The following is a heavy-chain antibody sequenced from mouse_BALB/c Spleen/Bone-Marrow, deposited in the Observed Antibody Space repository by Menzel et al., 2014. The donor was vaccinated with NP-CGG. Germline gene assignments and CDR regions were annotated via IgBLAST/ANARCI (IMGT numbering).Heavy chain of an antibody. Sequence: EVQLQRSGAELVKPGASVKLSCTASGFNIKDTYMHWVKQRPEQGLEWIVGIDPANGNTRYDPKFQGKATITADTSSNTAYLQLSSLTSEDTAVYYCAYYRYDEGGFAFWGQGTLVTVSA. D-gene: IGHD2-14*01. V-gene: IGHV14-3*02. J-gene: IGHJ3*01. CDR3: AYYRYDEGGFAF. CDR1: GFNIKDTY. CDR2: IDPANGNT.